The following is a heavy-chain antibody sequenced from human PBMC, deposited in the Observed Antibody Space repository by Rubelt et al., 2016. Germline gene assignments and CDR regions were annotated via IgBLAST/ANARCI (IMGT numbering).Heavy chain of an antibody. CDR3: ARTTNYYDSSGYYPLDY. Sequence: QVQLQQWGAGLLKPSETLSLTCAVYGGSFSGYYWSWIRQPPGKGLEWIGEINNSGSTNYNPSLKGRVPISVDTSKNQFSLKLGSVTAADTAVYYCARTTNYYDSSGYYPLDYWGQGTLVTVSS. V-gene: IGHV4-34*01. D-gene: IGHD3-22*01. CDR1: GGSFSGYY. J-gene: IGHJ4*02. CDR2: INNSGST.